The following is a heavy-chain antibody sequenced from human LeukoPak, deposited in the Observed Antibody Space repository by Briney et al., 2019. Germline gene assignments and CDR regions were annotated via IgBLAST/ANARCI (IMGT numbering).Heavy chain of an antibody. D-gene: IGHD2-2*01. J-gene: IGHJ6*03. V-gene: IGHV1-18*01. Sequence: ASVKVSCKASGYTFTSYGISRVRQAPGQGLEWMGWISAYNGNTNYAQKLQGRVTMTTDTSTSTAYMELRSLRSDDTAVYYCARDMWCSSTSCYEYYYMDVWGKGTTVTVSS. CDR1: GYTFTSYG. CDR2: ISAYNGNT. CDR3: ARDMWCSSTSCYEYYYMDV.